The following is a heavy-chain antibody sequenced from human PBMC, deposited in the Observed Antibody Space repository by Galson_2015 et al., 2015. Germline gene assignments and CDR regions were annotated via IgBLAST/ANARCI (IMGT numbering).Heavy chain of an antibody. D-gene: IGHD6-19*01. Sequence: SLRLSCAASGFSFSTYAINWVRQAPGKGLEWVSGSSGSGDSTYYADSVKGRFSISRDNSKNTLFLQMNSLRAEDTAVYYCAKDVFSWNSSGWCGLFDFWGQGTLVTVSS. CDR2: SSGSGDST. V-gene: IGHV3-23*01. CDR1: GFSFSTYA. CDR3: AKDVFSWNSSGWCGLFDF. J-gene: IGHJ4*02.